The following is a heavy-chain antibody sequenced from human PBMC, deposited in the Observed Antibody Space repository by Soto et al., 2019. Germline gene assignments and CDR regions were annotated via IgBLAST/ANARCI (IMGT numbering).Heavy chain of an antibody. CDR3: ARDGGGGGGHDH. CDR1: GFTFSSYW. V-gene: IGHV3-7*01. D-gene: IGHD2-21*01. Sequence: EVQLVESGGGLVQPGGSLRLSCAASGFTFSSYWMSWVRQAPGKGLEWVANIKEDGSEKYYVGAVKGRFTISRDNAKSSLYLQMNSLRAEDTAVYYCARDGGGGGGHDHWGPGTLVTVSS. CDR2: IKEDGSEK. J-gene: IGHJ4*02.